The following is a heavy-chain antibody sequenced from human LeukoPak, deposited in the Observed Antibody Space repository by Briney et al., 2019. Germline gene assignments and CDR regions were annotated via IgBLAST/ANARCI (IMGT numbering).Heavy chain of an antibody. CDR3: ARRTTSSWAFDY. Sequence: GESLQISCQCSGYSFTSYWVAWVRQMPGKGLEWMGIIYPGDPDIRYSPSFQGQVTFSVDKSISTAYLQWSSLRASDTAMYYCARRTTSSWAFDYWGQGTLLTVSS. V-gene: IGHV5-51*01. CDR2: IYPGDPDI. D-gene: IGHD6-13*01. J-gene: IGHJ4*02. CDR1: GYSFTSYW.